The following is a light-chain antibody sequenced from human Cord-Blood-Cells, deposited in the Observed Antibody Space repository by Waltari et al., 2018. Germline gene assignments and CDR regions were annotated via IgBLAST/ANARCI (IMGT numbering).Light chain of an antibody. CDR1: QRISSC. V-gene: IGKV1-5*03. CDR2: KAS. CDR3: QQYYSNSFT. J-gene: IGKJ3*01. Sequence: DIQMTQSPSTLPASVRDRVTITGRASQRISSCMAWYQQKPGKAPKLLIYKASSLESGVPSRFSGSGSGTEFTLTISSLQPDDFATYYCQQYYSNSFTFGPGTKVDIK.